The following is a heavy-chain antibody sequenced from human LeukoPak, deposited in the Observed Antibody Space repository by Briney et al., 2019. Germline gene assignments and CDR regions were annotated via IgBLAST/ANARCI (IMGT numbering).Heavy chain of an antibody. D-gene: IGHD3-10*01. Sequence: ASVKGSCKASVYTFTSYDINWVRQATGQGLEWMGWMNPNSGNTGYAQKFQGRVTMTRNTSISTAYMELSSLRSEDTAVYYCARGLGRATMVRGVIIGYWGQGTLVTVSS. J-gene: IGHJ4*02. CDR3: ARGLGRATMVRGVIIGY. V-gene: IGHV1-8*01. CDR2: MNPNSGNT. CDR1: VYTFTSYD.